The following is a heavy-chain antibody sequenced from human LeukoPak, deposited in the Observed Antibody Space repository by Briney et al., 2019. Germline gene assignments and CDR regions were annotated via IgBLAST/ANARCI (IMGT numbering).Heavy chain of an antibody. Sequence: GGSLRLSCEASGFTVSSNYVSWVRQAPGKGLEWVSVIYSGGSTYYADSVKGRFTISRDNSKNTLYLQMNSLRAEDTAVYYCARLMVRGYYYYYYGMDVWGQGTTVTVSS. CDR3: ARLMVRGYYYYYYGMDV. J-gene: IGHJ6*02. CDR2: IYSGGST. D-gene: IGHD3-10*01. V-gene: IGHV3-53*01. CDR1: GFTVSSNY.